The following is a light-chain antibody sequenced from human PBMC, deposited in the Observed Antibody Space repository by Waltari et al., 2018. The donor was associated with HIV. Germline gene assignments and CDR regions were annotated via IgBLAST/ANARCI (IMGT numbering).Light chain of an antibody. CDR1: SSNIGNNF. Sequence: QSVLTQPPSVSAAPGQKVTISCSGSSSNIGNNFVSWYQQLPGTAPKLLIYENNTRTSGIPDRSPGSKSGTSATLGITGLQTGDGADYYCGTWDSSLSAVVFGGGTKLTVL. CDR2: ENN. CDR3: GTWDSSLSAVV. V-gene: IGLV1-51*02. J-gene: IGLJ3*02.